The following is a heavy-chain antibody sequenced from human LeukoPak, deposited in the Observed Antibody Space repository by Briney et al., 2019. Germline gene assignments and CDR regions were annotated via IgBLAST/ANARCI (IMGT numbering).Heavy chain of an antibody. D-gene: IGHD3-22*01. Sequence: PGGSLRLSCAASGFTFSTYWMSWVRQAPGKGLERVANIKEDGSEKYHGDSVKGRFTISRDNAKNSLYLQMNSLRAEDTAVYYCARDSSGYQWGQGTLVTVSS. J-gene: IGHJ4*02. CDR2: IKEDGSEK. CDR1: GFTFSTYW. CDR3: ARDSSGYQ. V-gene: IGHV3-7*01.